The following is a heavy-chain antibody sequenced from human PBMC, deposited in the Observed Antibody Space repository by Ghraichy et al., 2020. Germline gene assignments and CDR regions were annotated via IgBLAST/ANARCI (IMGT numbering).Heavy chain of an antibody. D-gene: IGHD6-19*01. CDR2: ISSSRTTI. CDR3: ARDHPYSSAWGKDAFDI. V-gene: IGHV3-48*01. CDR1: GFTFSSYS. J-gene: IGHJ3*02. Sequence: GESLRLSCAASGFTFSSYSMNWVRQAPGKGLEWVSYISSSRTTIYYADSVKGRFTISRDNANNSLYLQMNSLRAEDTAVYYCARDHPYSSAWGKDAFDIWGLGTMVTVSS.